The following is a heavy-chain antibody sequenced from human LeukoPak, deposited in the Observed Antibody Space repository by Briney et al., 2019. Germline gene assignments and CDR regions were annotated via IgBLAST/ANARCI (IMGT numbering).Heavy chain of an antibody. Sequence: GGSLRLSCSASGFTFSSYAMHWVRQAPGKGLEWVSAISGSGGSTYYADSVKGRFTISRDNSKNTLYLQMNSLRAEDTAVYYCAKRESANFDYWGQGTLVTVSS. J-gene: IGHJ4*02. CDR3: AKRESANFDY. CDR2: ISGSGGST. V-gene: IGHV3-23*01. CDR1: GFTFSSYA.